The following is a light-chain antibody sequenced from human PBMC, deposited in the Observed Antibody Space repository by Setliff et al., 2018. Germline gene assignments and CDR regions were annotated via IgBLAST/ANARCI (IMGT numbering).Light chain of an antibody. CDR2: GNT. CDR3: QSYDSSLSGVV. J-gene: IGLJ2*01. Sequence: QSALTQPPSVSGAPGQRVTISCTGSSSNIGAGYEVHWYQQLPGTAPNLLIYGNTNRPSGVPDRFSGSKSGTSPSLAITGLQAEDEADYYCQSYDSSLSGVVFGGGTKVTVL. V-gene: IGLV1-40*01. CDR1: SSNIGAGYE.